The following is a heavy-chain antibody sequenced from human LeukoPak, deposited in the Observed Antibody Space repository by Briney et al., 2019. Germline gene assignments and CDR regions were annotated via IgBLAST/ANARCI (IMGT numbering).Heavy chain of an antibody. Sequence: GESLKISCKAAAYTFSGYWIGWVRQMPGKGLEWMGMIYPGDSDTRYSPAFQGQVTFSADNSISTAFLQWSSLKASDTAIYFCARLADTTCWGQGTLVTVSS. J-gene: IGHJ4*02. CDR2: IYPGDSDT. CDR1: AYTFSGYW. D-gene: IGHD2-2*01. CDR3: ARLADTTC. V-gene: IGHV5-51*01.